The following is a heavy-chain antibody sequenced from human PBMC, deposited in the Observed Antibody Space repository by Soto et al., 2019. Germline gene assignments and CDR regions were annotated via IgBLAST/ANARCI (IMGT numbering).Heavy chain of an antibody. CDR3: ARGRNDYSRSWYVD. CDR1: GGSFSGYY. V-gene: IGHV4-34*01. J-gene: IGHJ4*02. Sequence: QVQLQQWGAGLLKPSETLSLTCAVYGGSFSGYYWSWIRQPPGKGLEWIGEINHSGSTNYNPSLRSRVTIPVDTSKNQFSLKLSSVTAADTAVYYCARGRNDYSRSWYVDWGQGTLVTVSS. CDR2: INHSGST. D-gene: IGHD6-13*01.